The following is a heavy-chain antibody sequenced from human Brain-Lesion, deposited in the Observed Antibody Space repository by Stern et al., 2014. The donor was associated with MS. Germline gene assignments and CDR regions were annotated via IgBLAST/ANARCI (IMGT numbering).Heavy chain of an antibody. V-gene: IGHV1-45*02. CDR2: ITPFTGNT. J-gene: IGHJ4*02. Sequence: QLVESGAEVKKTGSSVKVSCQASGNTFTNRYLHWVRQAPGQALELMGWITPFTGNTNYAQNFQDRVTITMDRSMSTAYMDLSSLRSDDTAIYFCAEGGSYGFVYWGQGTLVTVSS. D-gene: IGHD4-17*01. CDR1: GNTFTNRY. CDR3: AEGGSYGFVY.